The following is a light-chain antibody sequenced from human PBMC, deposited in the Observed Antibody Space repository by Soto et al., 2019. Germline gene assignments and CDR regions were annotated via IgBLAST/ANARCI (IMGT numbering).Light chain of an antibody. CDR3: CSYAGDSSVI. V-gene: IGLV2-23*01. J-gene: IGLJ2*01. CDR2: EGG. Sequence: QPVLTQPASVSGSPGQSITISCTGTSVSWYQQHPGKAPKLIIYEGGKRPSGVSNRFSGSKSGNTASLTISGLQAEDEADYHCCSYAGDSSVIFGAGTKLTVL. CDR1: S.